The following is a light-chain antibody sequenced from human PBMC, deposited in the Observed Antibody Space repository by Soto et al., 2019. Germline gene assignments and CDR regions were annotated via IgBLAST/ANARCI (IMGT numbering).Light chain of an antibody. CDR1: QSVSNNY. V-gene: IGKV3-20*01. CDR3: RKYGSSGT. Sequence: EIVLTQSPGTLSLSPGESATLSCRASQSVSNNYLAWYQQKPGQAPRLLIYGASNRATGIPDRFSGSGSGTDFTLTIRRLEPEDLAVYYCRKYGSSGTFGQGTKVDIK. J-gene: IGKJ1*01. CDR2: GAS.